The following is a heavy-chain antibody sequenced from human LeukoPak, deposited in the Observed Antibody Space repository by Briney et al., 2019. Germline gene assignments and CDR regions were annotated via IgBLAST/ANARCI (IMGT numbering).Heavy chain of an antibody. V-gene: IGHV3-11*01. CDR1: GFTFSDYY. CDR2: ISSSGSTI. Sequence: GGSLRLSCAASGFTFSDYYMSWIRQAPGKGLEWVSYISSSGSTIHYADSVKGRFTISRDNAKNSLYLQMNSLRAEDTAVYYCARGAPSNGFLEWLSMTRRTYGMDVWGQGTTVTVSS. J-gene: IGHJ6*02. D-gene: IGHD3-3*01. CDR3: ARGAPSNGFLEWLSMTRRTYGMDV.